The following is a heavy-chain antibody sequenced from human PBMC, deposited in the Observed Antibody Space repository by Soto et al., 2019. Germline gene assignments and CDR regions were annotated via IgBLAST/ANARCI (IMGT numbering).Heavy chain of an antibody. CDR3: AREFAYYEYSGSYLDN. D-gene: IGHD3-16*01. V-gene: IGHV6-1*01. Sequence: PSQTLSLTCAICGDSVSGNSAAWNWIRQSPSRGLEWLGRAYYRSKWYNDYAVSVKSRITVTPDTSKNQFSLHLNSVTPEDTAVYYCAREFAYYEYSGSYLDNWGQGALVTVSS. CDR2: AYYRSKWYN. J-gene: IGHJ4*02. CDR1: GDSVSGNSAA.